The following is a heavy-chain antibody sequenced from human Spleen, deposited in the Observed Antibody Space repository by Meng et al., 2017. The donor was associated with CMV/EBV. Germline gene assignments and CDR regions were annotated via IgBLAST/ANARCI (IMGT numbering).Heavy chain of an antibody. D-gene: IGHD1-26*01. CDR2: IRYDGSNK. V-gene: IGHV3-30*02. CDR3: AKDQGPWETTGY. CDR1: GFTFSSYG. J-gene: IGHJ4*02. Sequence: QVLLVESGGGVVQRGGSLRLSCAASGFTFSSYGMHWVRQAPGKGLEWVAFIRYDGSNKYYADSVKGRFTISRDNSKNTLYLQMNSLRAEDTAVYYCAKDQGPWETTGYWGQGTLVTVSS.